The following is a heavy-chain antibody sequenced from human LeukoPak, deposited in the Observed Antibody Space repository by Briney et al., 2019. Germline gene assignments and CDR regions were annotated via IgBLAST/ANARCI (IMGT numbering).Heavy chain of an antibody. V-gene: IGHV1-18*01. J-gene: IGHJ5*02. Sequence: ASVKVSCKASGYTFTSYGISWVRQAPGQGLEWMGWISGYNGKTNYAQKFQGRVTMTTDTSTSTAYMELRSLRSDDTAVYYCARDAREVLFWFGEFFPWGQGTLVTVSS. CDR3: ARDAREVLFWFGEFFP. CDR2: ISGYNGKT. CDR1: GYTFTSYG. D-gene: IGHD3-10*01.